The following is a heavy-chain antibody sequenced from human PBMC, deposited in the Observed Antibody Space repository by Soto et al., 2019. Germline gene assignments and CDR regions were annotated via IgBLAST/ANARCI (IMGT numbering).Heavy chain of an antibody. Sequence: GESLKISCRTSGTNYWIAWVRQRPGKGLEWLGIIYPGDSDTRYSPSFQGQVTISADKSINTTYLRWSTLKASDSGIYFCARGYYSFWSGPLDYWGPGTMLTVYS. CDR3: ARGYYSFWSGPLDY. CDR2: IYPGDSDT. V-gene: IGHV5-51*01. CDR1: GTNYW. D-gene: IGHD3-3*01. J-gene: IGHJ4*02.